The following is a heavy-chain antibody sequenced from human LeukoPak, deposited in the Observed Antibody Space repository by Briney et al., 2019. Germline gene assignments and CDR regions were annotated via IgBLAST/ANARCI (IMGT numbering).Heavy chain of an antibody. D-gene: IGHD6-13*01. CDR2: ISSSSIYT. V-gene: IGHV3-11*06. Sequence: GGSLRLSCAASGFIFSEYYMSWIRQAPGKGLEWVSYISSSSIYTKYADSVKGRVTISRDNAKDLLYLQMNSLRAEDTAVYYCARNGRSTWQWGQETLVTVSS. J-gene: IGHJ4*02. CDR3: ARNGRSTWQ. CDR1: GFIFSEYY.